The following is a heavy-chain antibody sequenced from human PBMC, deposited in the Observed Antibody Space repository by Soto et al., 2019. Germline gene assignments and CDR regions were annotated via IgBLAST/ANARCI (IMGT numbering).Heavy chain of an antibody. Sequence: PGGSLRLSCAASGFTFSNYAMSWVRQAPGKGLEWVSAISGSGGTTYYADSVKGRFTISRDNSKNTLYLQMNSLRAEDTALYYCAKGYDTVTTLRVYFQHWGQGTLVTVSS. CDR3: AKGYDTVTTLRVYFQH. CDR2: ISGSGGTT. D-gene: IGHD4-17*01. CDR1: GFTFSNYA. J-gene: IGHJ1*01. V-gene: IGHV3-23*01.